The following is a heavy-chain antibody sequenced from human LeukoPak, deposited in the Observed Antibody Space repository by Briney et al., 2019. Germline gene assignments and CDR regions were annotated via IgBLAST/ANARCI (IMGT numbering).Heavy chain of an antibody. CDR1: GFTFRNYW. D-gene: IGHD2-8*01. CDR3: ASGVYALDY. Sequence: GSLRLSCAASGFTFRNYWMSWVRQAPGKGLEWVANIDQYGSEIYYVDSVKGRFTISRDNAKNSLYLQMNSLRAEDMAVYYCASGVYALDYWGQGTLVTVSS. CDR2: IDQYGSEI. J-gene: IGHJ4*02. V-gene: IGHV3-7*05.